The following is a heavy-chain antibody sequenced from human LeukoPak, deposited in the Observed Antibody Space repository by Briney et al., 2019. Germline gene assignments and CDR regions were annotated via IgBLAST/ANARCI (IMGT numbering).Heavy chain of an antibody. D-gene: IGHD1-26*01. Sequence: SETLSLTCAVYGGSFSGYYWSWIRQPPGKGLEWIGEINHSGSTNYNPSLKSRVTISVDTSKNQFSLKLSSVTAADTAVYYCARSGSFFPLYYFDYWGQGTLVTVSS. CDR1: GGSFSGYY. CDR2: INHSGST. CDR3: ARSGSFFPLYYFDY. J-gene: IGHJ4*02. V-gene: IGHV4-34*01.